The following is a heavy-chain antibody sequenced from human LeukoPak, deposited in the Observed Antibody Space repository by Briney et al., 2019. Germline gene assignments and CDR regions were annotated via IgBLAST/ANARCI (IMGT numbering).Heavy chain of an antibody. Sequence: SETLSLTCAVYAGSFSGYYWSWIRQPPGKGLEWIGEINHSGSTNYNPSLKSRVTISVDTSKNQFSLKLSSVTAADTAVYYCARWGSIAVARFDYWGQGTLVTVSS. D-gene: IGHD6-6*01. CDR1: AGSFSGYY. V-gene: IGHV4-34*01. J-gene: IGHJ4*02. CDR3: ARWGSIAVARFDY. CDR2: INHSGST.